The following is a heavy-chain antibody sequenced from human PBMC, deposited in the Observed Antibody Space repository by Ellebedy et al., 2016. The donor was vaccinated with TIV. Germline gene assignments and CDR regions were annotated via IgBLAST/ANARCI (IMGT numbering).Heavy chain of an antibody. CDR3: ASDSVAGHFDY. CDR1: GFTFSSYG. D-gene: IGHD6-19*01. V-gene: IGHV3-33*01. CDR2: IWNDGSNK. Sequence: GESLKISCAASGFTFSSYGMHWVRQAPGKGLEWVAVIWNDGSNKFYADSVKGRFTISRDNSKNTVYVQMNSLRAEDTAVYYCASDSVAGHFDYWGQGTLVTVSS. J-gene: IGHJ4*02.